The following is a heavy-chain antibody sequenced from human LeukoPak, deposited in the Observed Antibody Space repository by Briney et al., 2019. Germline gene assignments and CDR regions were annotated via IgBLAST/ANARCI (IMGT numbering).Heavy chain of an antibody. CDR3: ARQRTTVTTASAFDI. CDR2: IYYSGST. V-gene: IGHV4-59*08. CDR1: GGSISSYY. D-gene: IGHD4-17*01. J-gene: IGHJ3*02. Sequence: SETLSLTCTVSGGSISSYYWSWIRQPPGKGLEWIGYIYYSGSTNYNPSLKSRVTISVDTSKNQFSLKLSSVTAADTAVYYCARQRTTVTTASAFDIWGRGTMVTVSS.